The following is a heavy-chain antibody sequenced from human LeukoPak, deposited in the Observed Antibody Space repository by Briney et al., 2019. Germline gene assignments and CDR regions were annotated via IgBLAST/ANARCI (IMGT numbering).Heavy chain of an antibody. V-gene: IGHV1-46*01. Sequence: ASVKVSCKASGYTFTSYYMHWVRQAPGQGLEWMGIINPSGGSTSYAQKFQGRVTMTRDTSTSTAYMELRSLRSDDTAVYYCAREGGFGVVIFGFDYYGMDVWGQGTTVTVSS. J-gene: IGHJ6*02. CDR2: INPSGGST. CDR1: GYTFTSYY. CDR3: AREGGFGVVIFGFDYYGMDV. D-gene: IGHD3-3*01.